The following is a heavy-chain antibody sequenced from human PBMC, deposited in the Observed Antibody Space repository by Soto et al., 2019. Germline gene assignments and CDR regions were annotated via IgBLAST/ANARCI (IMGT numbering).Heavy chain of an antibody. D-gene: IGHD3-3*01. CDR1: GFTFSSYA. CDR3: AKGFGVDYYYAMDV. J-gene: IGHJ6*02. V-gene: IGHV3-23*01. CDR2: ISGSGGST. Sequence: GGSLRLSCAASGFTFSSYAMTWVRQAPGKGLEWVSGISGSGGSTYFADSVKGRFTISRDNSKNTLYLQMNSLRAEDTAAYYCAKGFGVDYYYAMDVWGQGTTVTVSS.